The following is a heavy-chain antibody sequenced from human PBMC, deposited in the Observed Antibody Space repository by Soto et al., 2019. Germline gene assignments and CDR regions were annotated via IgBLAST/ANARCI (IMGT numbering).Heavy chain of an antibody. D-gene: IGHD4-4*01. CDR3: AKAPVPDYTAYGSCVFEL. V-gene: IGHV3-23*01. J-gene: IGHJ1*01. Sequence: EVHLSESGGGLVQPGGSLRLSCVASGFTFSSYAMSWVRQAPGKGLEWVSSIVGSGGRTYYADSVQGRFTISRDNSKNTLYLQMNSLGAEDTAIFYCAKAPVPDYTAYGSCVFELWGRGTLVTVSS. CDR1: GFTFSSYA. CDR2: IVGSGGRT.